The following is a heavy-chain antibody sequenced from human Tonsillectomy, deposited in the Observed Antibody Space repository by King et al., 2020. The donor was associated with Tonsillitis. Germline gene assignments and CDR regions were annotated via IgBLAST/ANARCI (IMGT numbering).Heavy chain of an antibody. CDR1: GFTFGDYG. V-gene: IGHV3-30*18. D-gene: IGHD5-24*01. J-gene: IGHJ4*02. Sequence: VQLVESGGGVVQPGRSLRLSCAASGFTFGDYGMHWVRQAPGKGLEWVAVISYDGTNEYYADSVRGRFTISRDNSKNTLYLQMTSLRADETAVYYCAKDDWGKWLQRRGYYFDYWGQGTLVTVSS. CDR3: AKDDWGKWLQRRGYYFDY. CDR2: ISYDGTNE.